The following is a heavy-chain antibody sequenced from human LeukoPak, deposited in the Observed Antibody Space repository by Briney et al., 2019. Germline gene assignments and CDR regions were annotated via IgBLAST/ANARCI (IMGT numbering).Heavy chain of an antibody. CDR2: ISSSSSYM. CDR3: ARDISPYYYDSSGYYAY. D-gene: IGHD3-22*01. J-gene: IGHJ4*02. V-gene: IGHV3-21*01. Sequence: SGGSLRLSCAASGFTFSSYSMNWVRQAPGKGLEWVSSISSSSSYMYYADSVKGRFTISRDNAKNSLYLQMNSLRAEDTAVYYCARDISPYYYDSSGYYAYWGQGTLVTVSS. CDR1: GFTFSSYS.